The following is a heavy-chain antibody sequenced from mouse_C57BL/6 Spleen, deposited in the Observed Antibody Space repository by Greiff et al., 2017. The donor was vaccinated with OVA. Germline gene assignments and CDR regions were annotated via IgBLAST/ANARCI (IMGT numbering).Heavy chain of an antibody. Sequence: VQLKQSGPELVKPGASVKIPCKASGYTFTDYNMDWVKQSHGKSLEWIGDINPNNGGTIYNQKFKGKATLTVDKSSSTAYMELRSLTSEDTAVYYCARRDYGSPFAYWGQGTLVTVSA. CDR3: ARRDYGSPFAY. V-gene: IGHV1-18*01. CDR1: GYTFTDYN. CDR2: INPNNGGT. D-gene: IGHD1-1*01. J-gene: IGHJ3*01.